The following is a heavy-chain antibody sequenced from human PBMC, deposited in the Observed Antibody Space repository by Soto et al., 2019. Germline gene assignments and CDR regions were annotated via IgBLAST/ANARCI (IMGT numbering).Heavy chain of an antibody. J-gene: IGHJ5*02. Sequence: GGSLRLSCAASGFTFDDYGMHLVRQAPGKGLEWVSGISWNSGSIGYADSVKGRFIISRDNAKNSVYLQMNNLRPEDTAFYFCAKVSTTHTFGPLDPWGQGTLVTVSS. V-gene: IGHV3-9*01. CDR3: AKVSTTHTFGPLDP. CDR1: GFTFDDYG. CDR2: ISWNSGSI. D-gene: IGHD1-1*01.